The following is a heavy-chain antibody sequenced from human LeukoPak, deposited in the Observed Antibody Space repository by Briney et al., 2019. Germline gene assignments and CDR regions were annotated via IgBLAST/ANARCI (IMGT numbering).Heavy chain of an antibody. CDR2: ITGGGSNT. D-gene: IGHD2-2*01. J-gene: IGHJ4*02. V-gene: IGHV3-23*01. CDR1: GFTFSSYA. CDR3: AKLGAYQLRYFDY. Sequence: GGSLRLSCAASGFTFSSYAMSWVRQAPGEGLEWVSVITGGGSNTDYADSVKGRFTISRDNSKNTLYLQMNSLRAEDTAVYYCAKLGAYQLRYFDYRGQGTLVTVSS.